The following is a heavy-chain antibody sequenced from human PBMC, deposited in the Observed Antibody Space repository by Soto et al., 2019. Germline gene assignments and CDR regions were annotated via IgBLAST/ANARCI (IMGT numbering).Heavy chain of an antibody. CDR2: IYPGDSDT. Sequence: GESLKISCKGSGYSFTSYWIGWVRQMPGKGLEWMGIIYPGDSDTRYSPSFQGQVTISADKSISTAYLQWSSLKASDTAMYYCARHGLSVVRGVIISGWFDPWGQGTLVTVSS. CDR1: GYSFTSYW. V-gene: IGHV5-51*01. J-gene: IGHJ5*02. D-gene: IGHD3-10*01. CDR3: ARHGLSVVRGVIISGWFDP.